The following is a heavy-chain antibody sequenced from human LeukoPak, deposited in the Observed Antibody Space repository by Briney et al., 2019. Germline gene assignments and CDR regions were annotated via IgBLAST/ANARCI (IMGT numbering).Heavy chain of an antibody. J-gene: IGHJ5*02. CDR1: GGTFSSYA. CDR2: INPNSGGT. Sequence: GSSVKVSCKASGGTFSSYAISWVRQAPGQGLEWMGWINPNSGGTNYAQKFQGRVTMTRDTSISTAYMELSRLRSDDTAVYYCARDRYYDFWSGYHNWFDPWGKGTLVTVSS. CDR3: ARDRYYDFWSGYHNWFDP. V-gene: IGHV1-2*02. D-gene: IGHD3-3*01.